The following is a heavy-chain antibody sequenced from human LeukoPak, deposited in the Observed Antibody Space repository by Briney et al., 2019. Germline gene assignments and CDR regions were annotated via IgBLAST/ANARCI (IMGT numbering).Heavy chain of an antibody. D-gene: IGHD6-19*01. J-gene: IGHJ4*02. CDR3: ARRYVEVADYFDY. V-gene: IGHV3-11*06. Sequence: GGSLRLSCAASGFTFSDYYMSWIRQAPGKGLEWVSSISSSSSYIYYADSVKGRFTISRDNAKNSLHLQMNSLRAEDTAVYYCARRYVEVADYFDYWGQGTLVTVSS. CDR2: ISSSSSYI. CDR1: GFTFSDYY.